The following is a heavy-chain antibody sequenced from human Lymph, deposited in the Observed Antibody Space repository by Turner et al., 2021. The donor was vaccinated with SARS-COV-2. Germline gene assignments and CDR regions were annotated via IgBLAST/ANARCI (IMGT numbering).Heavy chain of an antibody. V-gene: IGHV3-7*03. CDR3: AREDTVMVYDY. CDR2: IKHDGSEK. CDR1: GFTFNGYW. D-gene: IGHD5-18*01. Sequence: EVQLVESGGGLVQPGAYLRLSCAASGFTFNGYWMSWFRQAPGKGLEWVANIKHDGSEKYYLDSVKGRFTISRDNAKNSLYLQMNSLRAEDTAVYYCAREDTVMVYDYWGQGSLVTVSS. J-gene: IGHJ4*02.